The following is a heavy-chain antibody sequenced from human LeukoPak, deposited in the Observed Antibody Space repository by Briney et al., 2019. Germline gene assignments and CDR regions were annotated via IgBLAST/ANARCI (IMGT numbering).Heavy chain of an antibody. CDR3: ARDARRFLEWYPGTPHCFDP. D-gene: IGHD3-3*01. J-gene: IGHJ5*02. CDR2: IIPIFGTA. V-gene: IGHV1-69*05. Sequence: SVKVSCKASGGTFSSYAISWVRQAPGQGLEWMGGIIPIFGTANYAQKFQGRVTITTDESTSTAYMGLSSLRSEDTAVYYCARDARRFLEWYPGTPHCFDPWGQGTLVNVSS. CDR1: GGTFSSYA.